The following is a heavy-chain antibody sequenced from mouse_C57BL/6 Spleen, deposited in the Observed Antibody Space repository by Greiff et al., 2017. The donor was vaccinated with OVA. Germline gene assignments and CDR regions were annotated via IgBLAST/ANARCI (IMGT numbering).Heavy chain of an antibody. V-gene: IGHV2-2*01. CDR3: ARDQLGRSDWYFDV. CDR2: IWSGGST. CDR1: GFSLTSYG. D-gene: IGHD4-1*02. Sequence: VKLQESGPGLVQPSQSLSITCTVSGFSLTSYGVHWVRQSPGKGLEWLGVIWSGGSTDYNAAFISRLSISKDNSKSQVFFKMNSLQADDTAIYYCARDQLGRSDWYFDVWGTGTTVTVSS. J-gene: IGHJ1*03.